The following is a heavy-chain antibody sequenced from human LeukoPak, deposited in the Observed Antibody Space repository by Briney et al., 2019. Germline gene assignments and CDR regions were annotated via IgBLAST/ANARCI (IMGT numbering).Heavy chain of an antibody. CDR2: IYHSGST. J-gene: IGHJ3*02. Sequence: SETLSLTCTVSGYSISSGYYWGWIRPPPGKGLEWSGSIYHSGSTYYNPSLKSRVTISVDTSKNQFSLKLSSVTAADTAVYYCARKGPDAFDIWGQGTMVTVSS. CDR1: GYSISSGYY. CDR3: ARKGPDAFDI. V-gene: IGHV4-38-2*02.